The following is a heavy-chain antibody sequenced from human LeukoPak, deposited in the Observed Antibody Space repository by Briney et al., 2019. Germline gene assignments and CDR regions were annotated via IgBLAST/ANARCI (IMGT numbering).Heavy chain of an antibody. CDR1: GFTFSSYA. V-gene: IGHV3-30-3*01. CDR3: ATTTYYYGSGSYSPFDY. CDR2: ISYDGSNK. J-gene: IGHJ4*02. D-gene: IGHD3-10*01. Sequence: PGGSLRLSCAASGFTFSSYAMHWVRQAPGKGLERVAVISYDGSNKYYADSVKGRFTISRDNSKNTLYLQMNSLRAEDTAVYYCATTTYYYGSGSYSPFDYWGQGTLVTVSS.